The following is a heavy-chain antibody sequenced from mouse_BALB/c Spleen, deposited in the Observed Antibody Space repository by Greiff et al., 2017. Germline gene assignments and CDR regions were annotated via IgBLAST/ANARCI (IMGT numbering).Heavy chain of an antibody. CDR3: TRRAARAHVGYYAMDY. D-gene: IGHD3-1*01. V-gene: IGHV1S22*01. CDR1: GYTFTSYW. J-gene: IGHJ4*01. CDR2: IYPGSGST. Sequence: LQHPGSELVRPGASVKLSCKASGYTFTSYWMHWVKQRPGQGLEWIGNIYPGSGSTNYDEKFKSKATLTVDTSSSTAYMQLSSLTSEDSAVYYCTRRAARAHVGYYAMDYWGQGTSVTVSS.